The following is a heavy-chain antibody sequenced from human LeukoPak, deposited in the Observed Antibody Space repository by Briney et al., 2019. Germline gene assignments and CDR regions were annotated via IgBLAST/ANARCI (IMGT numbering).Heavy chain of an antibody. CDR2: ISYDGSNK. CDR3: ATRVSLDY. CDR1: GFTFSSYG. Sequence: GGSLRLSCAASGFTFSSYGMHWVRQAPGKGLEWVAVISYDGSNKYYADSVKGRFTISRDNSKNTLYLQMNSLRAEDTAVYYCATRVSLDYWGQGTLVTVSS. D-gene: IGHD3-10*01. J-gene: IGHJ4*02. V-gene: IGHV3-30*03.